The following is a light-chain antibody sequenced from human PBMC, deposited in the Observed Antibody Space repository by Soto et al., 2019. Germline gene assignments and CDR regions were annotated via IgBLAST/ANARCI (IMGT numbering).Light chain of an antibody. J-gene: IGKJ5*01. Sequence: EIVLTQSPATLSLSPGERATLSCRASQSVGIYLGWYQQRPGQAPWLLIYDASKRAAGIPARFSGSGSGTDFTLTINSLEPEDFAVYYCQHRSTWPRAFGQGTRLEIK. CDR1: QSVGIY. CDR3: QHRSTWPRA. CDR2: DAS. V-gene: IGKV3-11*01.